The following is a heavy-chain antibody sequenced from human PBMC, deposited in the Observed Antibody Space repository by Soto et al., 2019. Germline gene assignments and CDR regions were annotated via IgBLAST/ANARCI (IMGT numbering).Heavy chain of an antibody. Sequence: ASVKVSCKASGYTFTSYYMHWVRQAPGQGLERMGIINPSGGSTSYAQKFQGRVTMTRDTSTSTVYMELSSLRSEDTAVYYCARDRDTIFGVVKGVSYGMDVWGQGTTVTVSS. CDR2: INPSGGST. V-gene: IGHV1-46*01. J-gene: IGHJ6*02. D-gene: IGHD3-3*01. CDR1: GYTFTSYY. CDR3: ARDRDTIFGVVKGVSYGMDV.